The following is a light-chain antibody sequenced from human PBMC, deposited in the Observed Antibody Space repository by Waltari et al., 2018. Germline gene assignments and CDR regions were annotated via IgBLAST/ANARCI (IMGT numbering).Light chain of an antibody. Sequence: EIVLTQSPATLSLSPGERATLSCRASQSVSSYLAWYQQKHGQAPRLLIYDASDRATGTPARFSGSGSGTDFTLTISSLEPEDFAVYYCQQRSNWPGTFGQGTKVEIK. CDR2: DAS. V-gene: IGKV3-11*01. J-gene: IGKJ1*01. CDR1: QSVSSY. CDR3: QQRSNWPGT.